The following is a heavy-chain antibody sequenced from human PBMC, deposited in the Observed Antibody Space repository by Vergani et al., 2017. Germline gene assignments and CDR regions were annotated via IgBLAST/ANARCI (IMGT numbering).Heavy chain of an antibody. CDR2: INHSGST. Sequence: QVQLQQWGAGLLKPSETLSLTCAVYGGSFSGYYWSWIRQPPGKGLEWIGEINHSGSTNYNPSLKSRVTISVDTSKNQFSLKLSSVTAADTAVYYCARHAFIVVVPAAMGGWFDPWGQGTLVTVSS. CDR3: ARHAFIVVVPAAMGGWFDP. V-gene: IGHV4-34*01. CDR1: GGSFSGYY. D-gene: IGHD2-2*01. J-gene: IGHJ5*02.